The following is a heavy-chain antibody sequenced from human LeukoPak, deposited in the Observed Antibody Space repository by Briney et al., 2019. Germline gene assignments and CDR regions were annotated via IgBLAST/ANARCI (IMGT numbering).Heavy chain of an antibody. V-gene: IGHV3-30*18. CDR3: AKDLPAYRGFY. J-gene: IGHJ4*02. Sequence: GGSLRLSCAASGFTFSSYGIHWVRQAPGKGREGVAGISEDGSNTYYADSVKGRFTISRDNSKNKLYLQMHSLRAEHTAVYYCAKDLPAYRGFYWGQGTLVTVSS. D-gene: IGHD4-23*01. CDR2: ISEDGSNT. CDR1: GFTFSSYG.